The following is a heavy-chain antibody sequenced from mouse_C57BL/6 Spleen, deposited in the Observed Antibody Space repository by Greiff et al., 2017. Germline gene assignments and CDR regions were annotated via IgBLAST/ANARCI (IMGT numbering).Heavy chain of an antibody. D-gene: IGHD1-1*01. V-gene: IGHV8-12*01. CDR2: IYCGDDK. CDR1: GFSLSTSGMG. CDR3: ARTLSTTVALYY. Sequence: QVTLKVSGPGILQSSQTLSLTCSFSGFSLSTSGMGVGWIRQPSGKGLEWLAHIYCGDDKRYNPFLKSRLTISQDTSRNQVFLKITSVDTADTATYYCARTLSTTVALYYWGQGTTLTVSS. J-gene: IGHJ2*01.